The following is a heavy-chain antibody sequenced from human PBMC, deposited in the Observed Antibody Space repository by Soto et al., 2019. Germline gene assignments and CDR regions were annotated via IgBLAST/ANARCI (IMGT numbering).Heavy chain of an antibody. Sequence: GGSLRLSCAASGFTFSSYSMNWVRQAPGKGLEWVSYISSSSSTIYYADSVKGRFTISRDNAKNSLCLQMNSLGDEDTAVYYCARRTGFDYWGQGTLVTVSS. CDR2: ISSSSSTI. CDR1: GFTFSSYS. D-gene: IGHD2-8*02. CDR3: ARRTGFDY. V-gene: IGHV3-48*02. J-gene: IGHJ4*02.